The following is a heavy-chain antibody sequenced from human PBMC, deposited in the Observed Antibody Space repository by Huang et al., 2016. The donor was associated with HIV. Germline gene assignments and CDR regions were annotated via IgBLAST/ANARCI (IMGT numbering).Heavy chain of an antibody. CDR1: GGSITSSNHY. V-gene: IGHV4-39*01. D-gene: IGHD2-2*01. CDR3: ASGEYGKNAYDI. J-gene: IGHJ3*02. Sequence: QLHLQQSGPGLVRPSETLSLICTVSGGSITSSNHYWGWIRQTPGKGLEWIGNFYYSGDAYYTPSLKNRVSRSIDTSKSQFSLRLSSVSATDTAVYYCASGEYGKNAYDIWGQGTVVTVSA. CDR2: FYYSGDA.